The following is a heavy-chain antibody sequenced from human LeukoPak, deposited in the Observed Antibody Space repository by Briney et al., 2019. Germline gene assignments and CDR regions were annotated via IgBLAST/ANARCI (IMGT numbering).Heavy chain of an antibody. D-gene: IGHD3-9*01. CDR3: ARRTVGYDTNWFDP. CDR1: GYSFTSYL. CDR2: IYPGDSDT. J-gene: IGHJ5*02. Sequence: GESLKISCKGSGYSFTSYLIGWVRQMSGKGLEWMGIIYPGDSDTTYSPSFQGQVTISADKSISTAYLQWSSLKASDTAMYYCARRTVGYDTNWFDPWGQGTLVTVSS. V-gene: IGHV5-51*01.